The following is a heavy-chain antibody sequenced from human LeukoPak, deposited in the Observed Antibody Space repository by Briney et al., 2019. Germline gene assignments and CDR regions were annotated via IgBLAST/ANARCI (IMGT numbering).Heavy chain of an antibody. J-gene: IGHJ3*02. D-gene: IGHD1-26*01. CDR1: GFTFSNYN. CDR3: AKEGAASAFDI. Sequence: GGSLRLSCAASGFTFSNYNMNWVRQAPGKGLEWVSYISRRSSAIFYADSVKGRFTISRDNAQQSLYLQMNSLRAEDTAVYHCAKEGAASAFDIWGQGSMVTVSS. V-gene: IGHV3-48*01. CDR2: ISRRSSAI.